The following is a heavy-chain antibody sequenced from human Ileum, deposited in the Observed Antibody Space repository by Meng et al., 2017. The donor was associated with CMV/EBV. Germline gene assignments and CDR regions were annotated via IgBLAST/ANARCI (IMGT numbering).Heavy chain of an antibody. J-gene: IGHJ4*02. CDR3: AREEYDFWSDYHRHFDY. CDR2: IKVDGREK. Sequence: GGSLRLSCAASGFTFNSYWMSWVRQAPGKGLEWVANIKVDGREKYYVDSVKGRFTISRDNAKNSLYLQMNSLRAEDTAVYYCAREEYDFWSDYHRHFDYWGQGMLVTVSS. CDR1: GFTFNSYW. V-gene: IGHV3-7*01. D-gene: IGHD3-3*01.